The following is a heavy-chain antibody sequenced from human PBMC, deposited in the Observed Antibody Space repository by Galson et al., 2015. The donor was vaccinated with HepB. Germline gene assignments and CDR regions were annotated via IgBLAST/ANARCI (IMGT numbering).Heavy chain of an antibody. CDR1: GFTFTRYA. J-gene: IGHJ4*02. CDR2: ITGSGRPT. CDR3: AKYSQDIVVVPAAIYADY. V-gene: IGHV3-23*01. D-gene: IGHD2-2*01. Sequence: SLRLSCAASGFTFTRYALSWVRQIPGKGLEWVSAITGSGRPTHCADSVKGRFTISRDNSKNTLYLQMNSLRAEDTAIYFCAKYSQDIVVVPAAIYADYWGQGTLVTVSS.